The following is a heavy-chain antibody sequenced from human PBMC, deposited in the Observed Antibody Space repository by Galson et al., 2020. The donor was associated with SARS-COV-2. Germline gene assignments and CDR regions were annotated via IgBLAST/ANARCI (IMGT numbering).Heavy chain of an antibody. CDR3: AKDQAMTYDILTGYSRPLDYCYGMDV. J-gene: IGHJ6*02. CDR2: ISYDGSNH. CDR1: GFTFSSYG. V-gene: IGHV3-30*18. Sequence: GGSLRLSCAASGFTFSSYGMHWVRQAPGKGLEWVAVISYDGSNHYYADSVKGRFTISRDNSKNTLYLQMNSLRAEDTAVYYCAKDQAMTYDILTGYSRPLDYCYGMDVWGQGTTVAVSS. D-gene: IGHD3-9*01.